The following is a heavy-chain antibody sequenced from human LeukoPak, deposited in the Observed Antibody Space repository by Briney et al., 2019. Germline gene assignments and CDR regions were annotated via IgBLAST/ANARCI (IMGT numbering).Heavy chain of an antibody. Sequence: SQTLSLTCTVSGGSISSGGYYWSWIRQHPGKGLEGIGYIYYSGSTYSNPSLKSRVTISVDTSKNQFSLKLSSVTAADTAVYYCARGGAARRGANWFDPWGQGTLVTVSS. CDR3: ARGGAARRGANWFDP. CDR1: GGSISSGGYY. D-gene: IGHD6-6*01. V-gene: IGHV4-31*03. J-gene: IGHJ5*02. CDR2: IYYSGST.